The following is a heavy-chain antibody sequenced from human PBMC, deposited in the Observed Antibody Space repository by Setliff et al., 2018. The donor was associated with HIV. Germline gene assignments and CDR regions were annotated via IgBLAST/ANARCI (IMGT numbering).Heavy chain of an antibody. Sequence: KPSETLSLTCTVSGGSISSGSYYWSWIRQPAGKGLEWIGHIYTSGSTNYNPSLKSRVTISVDTSKTQFSLKLNSVTAADTAVYYCARGRRRTYGLGTFYTYYFYMDVWGNGTTVTVSS. CDR2: IYTSGST. J-gene: IGHJ6*03. CDR1: GGSISSGSYY. CDR3: ARGRRRTYGLGTFYTYYFYMDV. D-gene: IGHD3-10*01. V-gene: IGHV4-61*09.